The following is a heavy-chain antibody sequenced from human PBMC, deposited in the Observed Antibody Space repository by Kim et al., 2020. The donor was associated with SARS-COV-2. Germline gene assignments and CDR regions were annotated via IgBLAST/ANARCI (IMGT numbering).Heavy chain of an antibody. V-gene: IGHV3-21*01. CDR1: GFTFSSYS. Sequence: GGSLRLSCAASGFTFSSYSMNWVRQAPGKGLEWVSSISSSSSYIYYADSVKGRFTISRDNAKNSLYLQMNSLRAEDTAVYYCARDGHFGESDYYYGMDVWGQGTTVTVSS. CDR3: ARDGHFGESDYYYGMDV. D-gene: IGHD3-10*01. CDR2: ISSSSSYI. J-gene: IGHJ6*02.